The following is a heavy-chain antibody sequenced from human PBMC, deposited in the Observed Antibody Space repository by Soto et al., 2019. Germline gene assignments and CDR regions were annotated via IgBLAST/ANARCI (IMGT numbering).Heavy chain of an antibody. Sequence: QVQMVESGGGVVQPGRSLRLSCAASGFTFSSYGMHWVRQAPGKGLEWVAVIWYAGSNKYYADSVKGRFTISRDNSKNTLYLQMNSLRAEDTAVYYFARWGIAAGDYWGQGTLVTVSS. D-gene: IGHD6-13*01. CDR1: GFTFSSYG. CDR2: IWYAGSNK. V-gene: IGHV3-33*01. CDR3: ARWGIAAGDY. J-gene: IGHJ4*02.